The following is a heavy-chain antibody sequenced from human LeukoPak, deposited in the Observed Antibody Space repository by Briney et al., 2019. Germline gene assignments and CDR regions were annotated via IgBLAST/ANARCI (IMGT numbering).Heavy chain of an antibody. CDR2: IKQDGTEK. CDR3: ARLAYYFDH. Sequence: HAGGSLRLSCVASGFTFSSYWMSWVRQAPGKGLEWVANIKQDGTEKYYVDSVKGRFTISRDNAKNSLYLQMNSLRDEDTAMYYCARLAYYFDHWGQGTLVTVSS. J-gene: IGHJ4*02. V-gene: IGHV3-7*03. CDR1: GFTFSSYW.